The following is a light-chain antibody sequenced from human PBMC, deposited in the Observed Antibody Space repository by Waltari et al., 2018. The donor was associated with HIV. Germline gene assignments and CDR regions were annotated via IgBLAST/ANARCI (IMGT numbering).Light chain of an antibody. J-gene: IGKJ4*01. CDR2: GAF. CDR3: QQYYGVPLT. Sequence: DIQMTQSPSSLSASIGDTVSITCRASQDTSNSVSWFQQQPGKVPKLLVHGAFILQRGVPSRVSGSGSGTDYTLTISGLQAEDFATYFCQQYYGVPLTFGGGTRVDI. V-gene: IGKV1-NL1*01. CDR1: QDTSNS.